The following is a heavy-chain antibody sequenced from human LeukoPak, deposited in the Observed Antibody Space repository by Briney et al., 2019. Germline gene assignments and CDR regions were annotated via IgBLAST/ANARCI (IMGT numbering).Heavy chain of an antibody. V-gene: IGHV3-48*02. CDR3: ARDFRNSHRLDI. J-gene: IGHJ3*02. Sequence: GGSLRLSCAASGFTFSSYSMNWVRQAPGKGLEWVAYVSSSSNIMYHADSVKGRFTISRDNAKNSLFLQMNSLRDEDTAVYYCARDFRNSHRLDIWGQGTLVTVSS. CDR1: GFTFSSYS. CDR2: VSSSSNIM. D-gene: IGHD1-14*01.